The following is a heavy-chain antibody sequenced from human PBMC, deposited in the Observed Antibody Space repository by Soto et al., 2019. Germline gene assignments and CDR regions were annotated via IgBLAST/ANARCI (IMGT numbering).Heavy chain of an antibody. CDR2: IWYDGSNK. D-gene: IGHD2-8*02. Sequence: QVQLVESGGGVVQPGRSRRLSCAASGFTFSSYGMHWVRQAPGKGLEWVAVIWYDGSNKYYADSVKGRFTISRDNSKNTLYLQMNSLRAEDTAVYYCARGPWSLGYYGMDVWGQGTTVTVSS. CDR3: ARGPWSLGYYGMDV. CDR1: GFTFSSYG. V-gene: IGHV3-33*01. J-gene: IGHJ6*02.